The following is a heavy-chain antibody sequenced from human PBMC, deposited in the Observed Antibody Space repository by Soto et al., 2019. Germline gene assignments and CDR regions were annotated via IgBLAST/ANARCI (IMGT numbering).Heavy chain of an antibody. V-gene: IGHV3-21*01. CDR3: AREYGDYETYYYFYGMDV. CDR1: GFTFSIYS. Sequence: TGXSLRLSCAASGFTFSIYSMNWFRQAPVIGLQWVLSISSSGSYIYYADSVKGRFTISRDNAKNSLYLQMNSLGAEDTAVYYCAREYGDYETYYYFYGMDVWGQGTTVTVSS. J-gene: IGHJ6*02. CDR2: ISSSGSYI. D-gene: IGHD5-12*01.